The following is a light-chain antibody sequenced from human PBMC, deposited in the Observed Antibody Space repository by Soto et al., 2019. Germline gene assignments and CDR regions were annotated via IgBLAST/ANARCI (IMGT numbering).Light chain of an antibody. Sequence: DIQMTQSPSSLSASVGDRVTITCRASQSITNSLNWYQHKPGKAPTLVVYAASSLQSGVPSRFSGSCSGTDFTLTISSLQPEDFATYFCKQGHSMPFTFGPGTKVDIK. CDR1: QSITNS. J-gene: IGKJ3*01. CDR3: KQGHSMPFT. V-gene: IGKV1-39*01. CDR2: AAS.